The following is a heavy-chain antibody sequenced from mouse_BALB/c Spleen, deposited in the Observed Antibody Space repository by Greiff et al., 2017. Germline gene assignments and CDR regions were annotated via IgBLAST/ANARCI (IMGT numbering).Heavy chain of an antibody. V-gene: IGHV5-17*02. Sequence: EVKLVESGGGLVQPGGSRKLSCAASGFTFSSFGMHWVRQAPEKGLEWVAYISSGSSTIYYADTVKGRFTISRDNPKNTLFLQMTSLRSEDTAMYYCATWAQYGSFYAMDYWGQGTSVTVSS. CDR2: ISSGSSTI. D-gene: IGHD2-10*02. J-gene: IGHJ4*01. CDR1: GFTFSSFG. CDR3: ATWAQYGSFYAMDY.